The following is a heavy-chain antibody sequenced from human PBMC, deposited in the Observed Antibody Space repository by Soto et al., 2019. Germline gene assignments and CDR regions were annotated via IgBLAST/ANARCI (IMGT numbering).Heavy chain of an antibody. CDR1: SGSISSSNW. CDR2: IYHSGST. CDR3: ARQITGSTAFDY. V-gene: IGHV4-4*02. J-gene: IGHJ4*02. D-gene: IGHD1-7*01. Sequence: QVQLQESGPGLVKPSGTLSLTCTVSSGSISSSNWWTCVRQPPGKGLEWIGEIYHSGSTNSNPSLKSRVTMSVDKSKNQFALNLISVTAADTAVYYWARQITGSTAFDYWGQGTLGTGSS.